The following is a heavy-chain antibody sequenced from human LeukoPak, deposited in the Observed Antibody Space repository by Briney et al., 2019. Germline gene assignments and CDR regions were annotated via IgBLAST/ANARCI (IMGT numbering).Heavy chain of an antibody. V-gene: IGHV3-30*02. CDR3: AKDRCSSTSCYYFDY. D-gene: IGHD2-2*01. CDR2: TRYDGSNT. Sequence: GGSLRLSCAASGFTFSSYGMHWVRQAPGKGLEWVAFTRYDGSNTYYADSVKGRFTISRDNSKNTLYLQVNSLRAEDTAVYYCAKDRCSSTSCYYFDYWGQGALVTVSS. J-gene: IGHJ4*02. CDR1: GFTFSSYG.